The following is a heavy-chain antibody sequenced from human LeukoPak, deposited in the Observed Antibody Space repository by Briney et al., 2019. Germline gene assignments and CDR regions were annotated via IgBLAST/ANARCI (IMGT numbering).Heavy chain of an antibody. CDR3: ASGMAMTGDGPFDV. CDR1: GFTFTNYG. CDR2: VSNRDGSA. J-gene: IGHJ4*02. Sequence: GGSLRLSCVASGFTFTNYGMDWVRQAPGKGLEWVSGVSNRDGSAYYADSVKGCFSVSRDNSKNTPHLQMNSLRDEDTALYYCASGMAMTGDGPFDVWGQGTRVTVSS. V-gene: IGHV3-23*01. D-gene: IGHD6-19*01.